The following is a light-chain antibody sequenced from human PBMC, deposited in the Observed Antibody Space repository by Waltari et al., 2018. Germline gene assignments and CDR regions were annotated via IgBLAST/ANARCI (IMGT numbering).Light chain of an antibody. CDR2: DTF. CDR3: LHRSNWPPLFT. J-gene: IGKJ3*01. V-gene: IGKV3-11*01. Sequence: EIVLTHSPVTLSLSPGERATLSCRASQSVSRYLAWYQQKPGQAPRLLIYDTFSRANRIPARFSGSGSGTDFTLTISSLEPEDFAVYYCLHRSNWPPLFTFGPGTKVDIK. CDR1: QSVSRY.